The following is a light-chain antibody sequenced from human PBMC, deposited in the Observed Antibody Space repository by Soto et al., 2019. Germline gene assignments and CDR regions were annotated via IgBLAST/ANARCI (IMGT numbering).Light chain of an antibody. CDR3: QNYGGSPLVT. CDR2: GAS. Sequence: EVVLTQSPGTLSLSPGERATLSCRASQSIDSSSLAWYQQTPGQTPRLLIYGASTRATGVSDRFSGSGSGTDFTLSISRLEPEDFGVYYCQNYGGSPLVTFGPGTKVEVK. J-gene: IGKJ3*01. CDR1: QSIDSSS. V-gene: IGKV3-20*01.